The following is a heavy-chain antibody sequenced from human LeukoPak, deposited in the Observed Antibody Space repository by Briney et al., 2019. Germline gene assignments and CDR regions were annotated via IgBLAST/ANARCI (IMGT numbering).Heavy chain of an antibody. V-gene: IGHV4-59*01. D-gene: IGHD1-26*01. CDR1: GSSISSYY. Sequence: SETLSLTCTVSGSSISSYYWSWIRQPPGKGLEWIGYINYSGSTNYNPSLKSRVTMSVDTSKNQFSLKLSSVTAADTAVYYCARVEWELLGFDYXXQGTLVTVSS. CDR2: INYSGST. CDR3: ARVEWELLGFDY. J-gene: IGHJ4*02.